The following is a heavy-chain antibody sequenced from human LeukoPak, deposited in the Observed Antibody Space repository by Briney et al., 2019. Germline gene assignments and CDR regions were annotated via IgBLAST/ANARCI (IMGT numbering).Heavy chain of an antibody. D-gene: IGHD3-22*01. Sequence: GRSLRLSCAASGFTFSSYWMHWVRQTPGKGLVWVSRIKSDGSSTNYADSVKGRFTISRDNAKNTLFLQMSSLTAEDTAVYYCARRATYYDSSGYYLEAFDIWGQGTMVTVSS. J-gene: IGHJ3*02. CDR1: GFTFSSYW. CDR3: ARRATYYDSSGYYLEAFDI. V-gene: IGHV3-74*01. CDR2: IKSDGSST.